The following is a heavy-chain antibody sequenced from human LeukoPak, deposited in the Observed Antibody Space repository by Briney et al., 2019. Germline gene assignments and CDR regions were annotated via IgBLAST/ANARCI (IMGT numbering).Heavy chain of an antibody. V-gene: IGHV3-48*01. Sequence: GGSLRLSCAASGFTFSDYSMNWVRQAPGKGLEWISYIGIDSGNTNYADSVKGRFTISGDKAKNSLYLQMNSLRVEDTAVYYCARDYEYGFDNGGQGTPVTVSA. J-gene: IGHJ4*02. D-gene: IGHD5-12*01. CDR2: IGIDSGNT. CDR1: GFTFSDYS. CDR3: ARDYEYGFDN.